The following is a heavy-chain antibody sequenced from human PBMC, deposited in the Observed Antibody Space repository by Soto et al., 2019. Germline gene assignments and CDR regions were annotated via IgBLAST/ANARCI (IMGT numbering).Heavy chain of an antibody. J-gene: IGHJ3*02. CDR2: IIPIFGIA. V-gene: IGHV1-69*04. CDR1: GGTFSSYA. D-gene: IGHD6-19*01. CDR3: ARAIAVAGEGAFDI. Sequence: SVRVSCKASGGTFSSYAISWVRQAPGQGLEWMGRIIPIFGIANYAQKFQGRVTITADKSTSTAYMELSSLRSEDTAVYYCARAIAVAGEGAFDIWGQGTMVTVS.